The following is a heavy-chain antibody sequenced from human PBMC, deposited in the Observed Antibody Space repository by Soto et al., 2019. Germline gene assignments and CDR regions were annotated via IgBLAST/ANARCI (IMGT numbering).Heavy chain of an antibody. J-gene: IGHJ3*02. D-gene: IGHD3-9*01. Sequence: PSETLSLTCSVSGRSISSGVYSWSWIRQPPGKGLEWIGYIYHSGSTDYNPSLKSRVTISVDRSKNQFSLKLSSVTAADAAVYDCAALNFDILPAHYASDIWGQGTTVT. CDR2: IYHSGST. CDR3: AALNFDILPAHYASDI. V-gene: IGHV4-30-2*01. CDR1: GRSISSGVYS.